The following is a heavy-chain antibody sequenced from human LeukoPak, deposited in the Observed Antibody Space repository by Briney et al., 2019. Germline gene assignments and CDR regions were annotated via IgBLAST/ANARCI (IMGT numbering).Heavy chain of an antibody. Sequence: PGGSLRLSCAASGLNISSYSMNWVRQAPGKGLQWVSYISSSSSTIYYADSVKGRFTISRDNAKNSLYLQMNSLRAEDTAVYYCARARNYIAAAGEFDYWGQGTLVTVSS. CDR1: GLNISSYS. V-gene: IGHV3-48*01. CDR3: ARARNYIAAAGEFDY. J-gene: IGHJ4*02. D-gene: IGHD6-13*01. CDR2: ISSSSSTI.